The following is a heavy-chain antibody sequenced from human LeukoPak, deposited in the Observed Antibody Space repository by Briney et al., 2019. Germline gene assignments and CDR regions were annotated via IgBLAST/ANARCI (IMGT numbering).Heavy chain of an antibody. J-gene: IGHJ6*03. CDR2: INHSGST. V-gene: IGHV4-38-2*02. Sequence: SETLSLTCTVSGYSISSGYYWGWIRQPPGKGLEWIGEINHSGSTNYNPSLKSRVTISVDTSKNQFSLKLSSVTAADTAVYYCAGRYYYYYMDVWGKGTTVTVSS. CDR1: GYSISSGYY. CDR3: AGRYYYYYMDV.